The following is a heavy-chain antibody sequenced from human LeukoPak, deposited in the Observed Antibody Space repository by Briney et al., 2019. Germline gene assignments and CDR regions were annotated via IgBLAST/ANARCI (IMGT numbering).Heavy chain of an antibody. V-gene: IGHV1-2*02. CDR2: INPNSGGT. Sequence: GASVKVPCKASGYTFTGYYMHWVRQAPGQGLEWMGWINPNSGGTNYAQKFQGRVTMTRDTSISTAYMELSRLRSDDTAVYYCARDTGVRSGYLFWGQGTLVTVSS. CDR1: GYTFTGYY. J-gene: IGHJ4*02. D-gene: IGHD3-22*01. CDR3: ARDTGVRSGYLF.